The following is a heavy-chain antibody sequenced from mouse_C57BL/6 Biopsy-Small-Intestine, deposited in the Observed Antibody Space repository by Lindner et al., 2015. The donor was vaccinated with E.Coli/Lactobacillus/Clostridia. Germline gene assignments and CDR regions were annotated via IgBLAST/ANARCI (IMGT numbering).Heavy chain of an antibody. D-gene: IGHD1-1*01. CDR3: AGYYGSSPAWFAY. V-gene: IGHV1-82*01. CDR1: GYAFSSSW. Sequence: VQLQESGPELVKPGASVKISCKASGYAFSSSWMNWVKQRPGKGLEWIGRIYPGDGDTNYNGKFKGKATLTADKSSNTAYLQLSSLTSEDTAVYYCAGYYGSSPAWFAYWGQGTLVTVSA. J-gene: IGHJ3*01. CDR2: IYPGDGDT.